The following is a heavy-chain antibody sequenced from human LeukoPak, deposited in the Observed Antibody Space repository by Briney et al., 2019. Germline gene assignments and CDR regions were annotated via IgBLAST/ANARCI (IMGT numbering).Heavy chain of an antibody. CDR2: IYYSGST. D-gene: IGHD3-3*01. V-gene: IGHV4-59*08. J-gene: IGHJ4*02. Sequence: SETLSLTCAVSGDSISSYYWSWIRQPPGKGLEWIGFIYYSGSTNYNPSLQSRVTISVDTSKNQFSLKLSSVTAADTAVYYCARQGFWRGYFVFDYWGQGNLVTVSS. CDR1: GDSISSYY. CDR3: ARQGFWRGYFVFDY.